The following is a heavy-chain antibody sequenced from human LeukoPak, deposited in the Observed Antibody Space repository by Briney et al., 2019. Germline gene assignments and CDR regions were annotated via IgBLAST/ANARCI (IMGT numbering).Heavy chain of an antibody. V-gene: IGHV3-74*01. Sequence: GGSLRLSCAASGFTFSSYWMHWVRQAPGKGLVGVSRINSDVSTTSYADSVKGRFTISRDNAKNTLYLQMNSLRAEDTAMYYCAKDRGDGSFDYWGQGTLVTVSS. D-gene: IGHD5-24*01. CDR2: INSDVSTT. CDR1: GFTFSSYW. CDR3: AKDRGDGSFDY. J-gene: IGHJ4*02.